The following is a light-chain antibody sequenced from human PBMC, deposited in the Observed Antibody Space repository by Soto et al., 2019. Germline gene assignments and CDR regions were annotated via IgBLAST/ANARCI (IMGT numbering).Light chain of an antibody. J-gene: IGLJ2*01. CDR3: SSFAGNNNLV. CDR1: SSDVGGYNY. V-gene: IGLV2-8*01. CDR2: EVS. Sequence: QSALTQPPSASGSPGQSVTISCTGTSSDVGGYNYVSWYQQHPGNAPTLMNSEVSKRPSGVHDRFSGSKSCNTSALTVSALQADEEADYYCSSFAGNNNLVFGGGTKLTVL.